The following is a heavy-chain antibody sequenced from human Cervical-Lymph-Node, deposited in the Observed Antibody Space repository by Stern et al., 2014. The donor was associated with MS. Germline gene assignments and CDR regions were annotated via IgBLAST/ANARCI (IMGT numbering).Heavy chain of an antibody. CDR1: GFSLSTSGMC. CDR2: IDWDDDK. CDR3: ARACRDGYNMEYFDY. V-gene: IGHV2-70*01. Sequence: QVTLRESGPALVKPTQTLTLTCTFSGFSLSTSGMCVSWIRQPPGKALEXLALIDWDDDKYYSTSLKTRLTISKDTSKNQVVLTMTNMDPVDTATYYCARACRDGYNMEYFDYWGQGTLVTVSS. D-gene: IGHD5-24*01. J-gene: IGHJ4*02.